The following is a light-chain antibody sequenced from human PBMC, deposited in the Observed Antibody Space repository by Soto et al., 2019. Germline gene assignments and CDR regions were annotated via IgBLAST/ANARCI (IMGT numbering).Light chain of an antibody. CDR1: QSVSSSY. Sequence: ESVLTQSPGTLSLSPGERATLSCRASQSVSSSYLAWYQQKPGQAPRLLIYGASIRATGIPDRLSGSGSGTAFTLTISRLEPEDFALYYCQQYGSSVTFGGGTKVEIK. CDR3: QQYGSSVT. CDR2: GAS. J-gene: IGKJ4*01. V-gene: IGKV3-20*01.